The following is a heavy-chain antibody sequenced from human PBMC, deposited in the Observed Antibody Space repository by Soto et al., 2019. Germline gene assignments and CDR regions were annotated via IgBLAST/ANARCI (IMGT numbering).Heavy chain of an antibody. CDR2: INHSGGT. D-gene: IGHD1-7*01. V-gene: IGHV4-34*01. CDR3: ARIMITRTYYNYGMDV. Sequence: SETLSLTCAVYGGSFSGYYWSWIRQAPGKGLEWIGEINHSGGTYYNPPLKSRVTMSVDTSKNHISLKLSSVTAADTAVYYCARIMITRTYYNYGMDVWGQGTTVTVS. CDR1: GGSFSGYY. J-gene: IGHJ6*02.